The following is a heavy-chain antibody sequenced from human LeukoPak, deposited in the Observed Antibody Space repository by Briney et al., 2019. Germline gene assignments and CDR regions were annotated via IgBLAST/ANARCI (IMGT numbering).Heavy chain of an antibody. CDR3: ARVGSGYYFGY. Sequence: GSSVKVSCKASGGTFSSYAISWVRQAPGQGLEWMGRIIPILGIANYAQKFQGRVTITADKSTSTAYMELSSLRSEDTAVYYCARVGSGYYFGYWGQGTLVTVSS. J-gene: IGHJ4*02. CDR2: IIPILGIA. V-gene: IGHV1-69*04. D-gene: IGHD3-22*01. CDR1: GGTFSSYA.